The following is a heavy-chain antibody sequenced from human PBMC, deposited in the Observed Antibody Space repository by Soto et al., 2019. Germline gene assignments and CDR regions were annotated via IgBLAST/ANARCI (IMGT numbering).Heavy chain of an antibody. CDR2: IYHSGST. CDR1: GYSISSGYY. D-gene: IGHD4-4*01. V-gene: IGHV4-38-2*01. CDR3: ARLSSNLGFDY. Sequence: SETLSLTCAVSGYSISSGYYWGWIRQPPGKGLEWIGSIYHSGSTYYNPSLKSRVTISVDTSKNQFSLKLSSVTAADTAGYYCARLSSNLGFDYWGQGTLVAVSS. J-gene: IGHJ4*02.